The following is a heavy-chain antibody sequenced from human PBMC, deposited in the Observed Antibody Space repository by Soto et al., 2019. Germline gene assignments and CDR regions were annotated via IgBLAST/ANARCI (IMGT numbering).Heavy chain of an antibody. CDR1: GFTFSSYW. CDR2: INGDGSRT. Sequence: GGSLRLSCAASGFTFSSYWMHWVRQAPGKGLVWVSRINGDGSRTSDADSVKGRFTISRDNAKNSLDLQMNSLTADDTAVYYCARDRGYSGFDFWGRGTLVTVSS. CDR3: ARDRGYSGFDF. J-gene: IGHJ4*02. V-gene: IGHV3-74*01. D-gene: IGHD5-12*01.